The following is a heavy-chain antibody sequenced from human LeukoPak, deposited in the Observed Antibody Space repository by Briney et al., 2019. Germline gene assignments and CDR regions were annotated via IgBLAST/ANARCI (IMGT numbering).Heavy chain of an antibody. J-gene: IGHJ4*02. Sequence: GGSLRLSCGAFGFSFSSSWMTWFRQAPGKGLEWVASINQGGSVKHYMDSVKGRFTISRDNSKNSVFLQMNSLRAEDTAVYYCAKLLGDVTTFDYWGQGALVTVSS. CDR2: INQGGSVK. CDR1: GFSFSSSW. V-gene: IGHV3-7*01. D-gene: IGHD3-16*01. CDR3: AKLLGDVTTFDY.